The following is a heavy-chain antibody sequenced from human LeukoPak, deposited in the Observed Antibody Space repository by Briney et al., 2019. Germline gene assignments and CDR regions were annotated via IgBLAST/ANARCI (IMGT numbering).Heavy chain of an antibody. V-gene: IGHV3-30-3*01. D-gene: IGHD5-12*01. CDR3: ARASRGYSGYDASALIDY. CDR1: GFTFSTFA. J-gene: IGHJ4*02. CDR2: ISYDGSNK. Sequence: PGRSLRLSCAASGFTFSTFAMHWVRQASGKGLEWVAVISYDGSNKYYADSVKGRFTISRDNSKNTLYLQMSSLRAEDTAVYYCARASRGYSGYDASALIDYWGQGTLVTVSS.